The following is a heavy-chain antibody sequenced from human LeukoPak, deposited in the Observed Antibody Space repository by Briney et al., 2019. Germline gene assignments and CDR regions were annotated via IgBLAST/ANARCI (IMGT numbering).Heavy chain of an antibody. J-gene: IGHJ4*02. CDR3: ARASISSGCSDY. CDR2: INHSGST. D-gene: IGHD6-19*01. Sequence: SGTLSLTCAVYGGSFSGYYWSWIRQPPGKGLEWIGEINHSGSTNYNPSLKSRVTISVDTSKNQYSLKLSSVTAADTGVYYCARASISSGCSDYWGEGTLLTVSS. V-gene: IGHV4-34*01. CDR1: GGSFSGYY.